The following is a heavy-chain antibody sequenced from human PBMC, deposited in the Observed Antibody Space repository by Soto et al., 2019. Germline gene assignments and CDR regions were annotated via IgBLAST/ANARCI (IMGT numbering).Heavy chain of an antibody. CDR2: ISGSGGST. J-gene: IGHJ4*02. Sequence: PGGSLRLSCAASGFTFSSYAMSWVRQAPGKGLEWVSAISGSGGSTYYADSVKGRFTISRDNSKNTLYLQMNSLRAEDTAVYYCAKESHNYYYVSSGQPGLFDYWGQGTLVTVSS. D-gene: IGHD3-22*01. V-gene: IGHV3-23*01. CDR3: AKESHNYYYVSSGQPGLFDY. CDR1: GFTFSSYA.